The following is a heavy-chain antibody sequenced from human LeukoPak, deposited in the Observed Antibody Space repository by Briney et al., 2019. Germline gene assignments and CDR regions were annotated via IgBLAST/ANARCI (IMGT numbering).Heavy chain of an antibody. D-gene: IGHD6-13*01. J-gene: IGHJ4*02. CDR1: GFTFSAHY. CDR2: ISGSSSDT. CDR3: ARDKRYSSSWYLKLDY. V-gene: IGHV3-11*05. Sequence: GGSLRLSCVASGFTFSAHYMSWLRQAPGKGLEWVSHISGSSSDTQYADSVKGRFTVSRDNAKNSLYLQMNSLRAEDTAVYYCARDKRYSSSWYLKLDYWGQGTLVTVSS.